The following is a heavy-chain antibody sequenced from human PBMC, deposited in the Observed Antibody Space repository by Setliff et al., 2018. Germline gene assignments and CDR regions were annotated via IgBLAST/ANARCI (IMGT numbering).Heavy chain of an antibody. CDR1: GGSISSYY. J-gene: IGHJ4*02. Sequence: PSETLSLTCTVSGGSISSYYWSWIRQPPGKGLEWIGYIYYSGSTNYNPSLKSRVTISVDTSKNQFSLNLSSVTAADTAVYYCARGPRYSGSYYVNYWGQGTLVTVSS. CDR2: IYYSGST. D-gene: IGHD1-26*01. V-gene: IGHV4-59*12. CDR3: ARGPRYSGSYYVNY.